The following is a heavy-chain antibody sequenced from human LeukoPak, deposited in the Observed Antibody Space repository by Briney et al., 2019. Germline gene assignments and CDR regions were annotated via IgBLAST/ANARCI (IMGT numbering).Heavy chain of an antibody. Sequence: GRSLRLSCAASGFTFSSYAMHWVRQAPGKGLEGVAIISYDGSNKYYADSVKGRFTISRDNSKNTLFLQMSSLRAEDTAVYYCVKALGDSLYYGMDVWGQGTTVIVSS. CDR3: VKALGDSLYYGMDV. V-gene: IGHV3-30*14. J-gene: IGHJ6*02. D-gene: IGHD2-21*02. CDR2: ISYDGSNK. CDR1: GFTFSSYA.